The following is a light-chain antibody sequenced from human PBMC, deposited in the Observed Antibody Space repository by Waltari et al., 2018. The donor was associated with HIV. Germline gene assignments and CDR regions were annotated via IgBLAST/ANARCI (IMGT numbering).Light chain of an antibody. V-gene: IGKV4-1*01. Sequence: DIVMTQSPDSLAVSLGERATINCKSSQSVLYSSNNKNYLTWYQQKPGQPPRLLIYWASTREYGVPDRFSGSGSGTDFTLTISSLQAEDVAVYYCQQNYSTWTFGQGTKVEIK. J-gene: IGKJ1*01. CDR2: WAS. CDR3: QQNYSTWT. CDR1: QSVLYSSNNKNY.